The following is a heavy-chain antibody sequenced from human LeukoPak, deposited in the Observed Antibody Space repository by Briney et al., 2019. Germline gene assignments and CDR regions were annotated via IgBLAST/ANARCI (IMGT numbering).Heavy chain of an antibody. V-gene: IGHV1-18*01. Sequence: ASAKVSLKASGYTFTSYGISWVRQAPGQGLEWMGWISAYNGNTNYAQKLQGRVTMTTDTSTSTAYMELRSLRSDDTAVYYCARYPHRGVVVVPAALNYYYYMDVWGKGTTVTVSS. J-gene: IGHJ6*03. CDR3: ARYPHRGVVVVPAALNYYYYMDV. CDR2: ISAYNGNT. CDR1: GYTFTSYG. D-gene: IGHD2-2*01.